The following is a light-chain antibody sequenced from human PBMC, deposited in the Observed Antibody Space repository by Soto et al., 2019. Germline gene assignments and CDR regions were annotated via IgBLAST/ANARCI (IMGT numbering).Light chain of an antibody. CDR3: ASWDVSLEAWV. CDR2: NDS. J-gene: IGLJ3*02. CDR1: SSNIGSNT. V-gene: IGLV1-44*01. Sequence: QSVLIQPPSASVTPGQRVTSSCSGSSSNIGSNTVNWFQQVPGMAPRLLIYNDSQRPSGVPDRFSGSRSGTSASLAISGLQSDDEADFYCASWDVSLEAWVFGGGTKVTVL.